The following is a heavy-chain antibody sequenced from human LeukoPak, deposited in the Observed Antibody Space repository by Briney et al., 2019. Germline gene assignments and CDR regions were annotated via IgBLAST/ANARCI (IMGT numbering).Heavy chain of an antibody. CDR2: IYSDGSGT. Sequence: GGSLRLSCAASGFTFSNYGMHWVRQAPGKGLVWVSRIYSDGSGTTYADSVKGRFTISRDNSKNTLYLQMNTLRAEDTAVYYCAKVPDSGVYQILVYWGQGTLVTVSS. V-gene: IGHV3-74*01. J-gene: IGHJ4*02. D-gene: IGHD3-22*01. CDR3: AKVPDSGVYQILVY. CDR1: GFTFSNYG.